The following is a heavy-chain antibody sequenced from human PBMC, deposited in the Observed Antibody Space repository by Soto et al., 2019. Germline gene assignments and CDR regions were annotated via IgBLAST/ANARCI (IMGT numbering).Heavy chain of an antibody. V-gene: IGHV2-5*02. Sequence: QITLKESGPTLVKPTQTLTLTCTFSGFSLSTTGVGVNWIRQPPGKALEWLALIYWDDDKRYSPSLKNRLTITKDTSKNRVVLTVTNMDPVDTATYYCAHSPPPTVTTSAEYFQHWGQGTLVTVSS. CDR1: GFSLSTTGVG. J-gene: IGHJ1*01. D-gene: IGHD4-17*01. CDR3: AHSPPPTVTTSAEYFQH. CDR2: IYWDDDK.